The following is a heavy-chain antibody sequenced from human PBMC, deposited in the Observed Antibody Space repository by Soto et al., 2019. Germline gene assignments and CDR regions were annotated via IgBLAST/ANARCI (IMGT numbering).Heavy chain of an antibody. V-gene: IGHV4-59*01. D-gene: IGHD3-3*01. CDR2: IYYSGST. CDR1: GGSISSYY. J-gene: IGHJ6*02. CDR3: ARGRPNTYYDFWSGYRHNSYGMDV. Sequence: SETLSLTCTVSGGSISSYYWSWIRRPPGKGLEWIGYIYYSGSTNYNPSLKSRVTISVDTSKNQFSLKLSSVTAADTAVYYCARGRPNTYYDFWSGYRHNSYGMDVWGQGTTVTVSS.